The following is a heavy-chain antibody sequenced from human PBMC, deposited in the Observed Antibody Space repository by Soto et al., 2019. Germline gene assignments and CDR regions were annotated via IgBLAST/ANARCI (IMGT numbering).Heavy chain of an antibody. CDR1: GFPFKSST. J-gene: IGHJ3*01. D-gene: IGHD2-15*01. CDR3: AARHCGGGSCYSHEEAFEG. Sequence: SVKVSCKASGFPFKSSTVQWVRQARGQGLEWIGWIAVDSGKTKYAHLIQDRVAITRDLSTSTAYMELSSLRSEDTAVYYCAARHCGGGSCYSHEEAFEGWGQGTVVTVSS. CDR2: IAVDSGKT. V-gene: IGHV1-58*01.